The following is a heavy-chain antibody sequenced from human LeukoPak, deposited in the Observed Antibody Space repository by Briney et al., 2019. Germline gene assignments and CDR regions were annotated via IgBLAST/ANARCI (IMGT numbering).Heavy chain of an antibody. CDR2: VNRDGSET. J-gene: IGHJ6*02. CDR3: ARNNGMDV. CDR1: GLTVSSYS. V-gene: IGHV3-7*03. Sequence: PGGSLRLSCVASGLTVSSYSMNWVRQVPGRGPEWVANVNRDGSETYYLDSVKGRFTISKDNAKNSLYLQMNSLRAEDTALYHCARNNGMDVWGQGTTVIVSS.